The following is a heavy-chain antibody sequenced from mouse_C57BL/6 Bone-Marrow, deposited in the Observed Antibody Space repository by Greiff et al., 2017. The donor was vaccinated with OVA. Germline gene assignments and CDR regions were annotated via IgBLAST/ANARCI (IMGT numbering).Heavy chain of an antibody. CDR3: ASGGFWAWFAY. J-gene: IGHJ3*01. V-gene: IGHV1-81*01. CDR1: GYTFTSYG. Sequence: QVQLQQSGAELARPGASVKLSCKASGYTFTSYGISWVKQRTGQGLEWIGEIYPRSGNTYYNEKFKGKATLTADKSSSTAYMELRSLTSEDSAVYFGASGGFWAWFAYWGQGTLVTVSA. CDR2: IYPRSGNT.